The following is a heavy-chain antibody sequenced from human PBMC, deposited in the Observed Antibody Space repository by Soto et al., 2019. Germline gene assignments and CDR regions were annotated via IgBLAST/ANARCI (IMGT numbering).Heavy chain of an antibody. J-gene: IGHJ3*02. D-gene: IGHD3-16*02. V-gene: IGHV4-39*01. CDR3: ASRSPMITFGGVIVDDAFDI. CDR2: IYYSGST. CDR1: GGSISSSSYY. Sequence: QLQLQESGPGLVKPSETLSLTCTVSGGSISSSSYYWGWIRQPPGKGLEWIGSIYYSGSTYYNPSLKSRVTISVDTSKNQFSLKLSSVTAADTAVYYCASRSPMITFGGVIVDDAFDIWGQGTMVTVSS.